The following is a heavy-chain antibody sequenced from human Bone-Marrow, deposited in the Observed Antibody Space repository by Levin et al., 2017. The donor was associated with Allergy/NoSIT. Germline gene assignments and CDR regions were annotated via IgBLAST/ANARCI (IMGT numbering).Heavy chain of an antibody. CDR2: IYSGGDT. D-gene: IGHD1-7*01. Sequence: GESLKISCAASGFTVSRNYMSWVRQAPGKGLEWVSLIYSGGDTQYADSVKGRFTISRDNSKNTLYLQMNSLRVDAPAAYYCARDGPGTATGTPWGQGTLVTVAS. V-gene: IGHV3-66*01. CDR3: ARDGPGTATGTP. CDR1: GFTVSRNY. J-gene: IGHJ4*02.